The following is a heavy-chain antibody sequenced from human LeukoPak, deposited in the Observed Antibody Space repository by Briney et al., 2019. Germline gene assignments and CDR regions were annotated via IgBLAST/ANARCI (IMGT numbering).Heavy chain of an antibody. CDR2: IKPKTDGETT. CDR3: ITPLPYSAQ. Sequence: GGSLRLSCAASFSTFNKAWMNWVRQAPGKGLEWVGRIKPKTDGETTEYAAPVKDRFSISRDDSKSMMYLQMNSLKTEDTAVYYCITPLPYSAQGGQGTLVTVSS. V-gene: IGHV3-15*07. CDR1: FSTFNKAW. J-gene: IGHJ4*02. D-gene: IGHD2-21*01.